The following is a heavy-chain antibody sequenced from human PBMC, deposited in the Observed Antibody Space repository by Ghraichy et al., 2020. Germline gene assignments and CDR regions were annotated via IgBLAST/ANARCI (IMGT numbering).Heavy chain of an antibody. D-gene: IGHD6-13*01. V-gene: IGHV3-48*02. J-gene: IGHJ4*02. CDR3: AREYSSSWYSLDF. CDR2: ISSSTI. Sequence: GESLNISCAASGFTFSSYSMNWVRQAPGKGLEWLSYISSSTIYYADSVKGRFTISRDNAKKSLSLQLNSLRDEDTALYYCAREYSSSWYSLDFRGQGTLVTVSS. CDR1: GFTFSSYS.